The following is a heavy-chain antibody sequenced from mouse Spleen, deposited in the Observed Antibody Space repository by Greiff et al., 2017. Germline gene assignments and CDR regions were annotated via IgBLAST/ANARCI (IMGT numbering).Heavy chain of an antibody. J-gene: IGHJ2*01. CDR3: ARGDYGSMYYFDY. V-gene: IGHV3-6*01. D-gene: IGHD1-1*01. Sequence: VQLQQSGPGLVKPSQSLSLTCSVTGYSITSGYYWNWIRQFPGNKLEWMGYISYDGSNNYNPSLKNRISITRDTSKNQFFLKLNSVTTEDTATYYCARGDYGSMYYFDYWGQGTTLTVSS. CDR1: GYSITSGYY. CDR2: ISYDGSN.